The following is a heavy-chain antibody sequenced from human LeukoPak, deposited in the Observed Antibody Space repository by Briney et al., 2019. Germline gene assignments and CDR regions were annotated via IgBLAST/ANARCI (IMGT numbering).Heavy chain of an antibody. Sequence: SETLSLTCAVYGGSFSGYYWSWLRQPPGKGLEWIGEINHSGSTNYNPSLKSRLTISVDTSKNQLFLKLTSVTAADTPVYYWGREVRIPLRPIDYWGQGTLVTVSS. D-gene: IGHD3-10*01. CDR3: GREVRIPLRPIDY. V-gene: IGHV4-34*01. CDR1: GGSFSGYY. J-gene: IGHJ4*02. CDR2: INHSGST.